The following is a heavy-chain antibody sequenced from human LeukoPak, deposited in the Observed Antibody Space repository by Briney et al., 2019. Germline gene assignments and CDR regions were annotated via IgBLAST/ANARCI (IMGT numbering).Heavy chain of an antibody. CDR1: GYTFTGYY. V-gene: IGHV1-2*06. CDR2: INPNSGGT. CDR3: ARVSFHGPPDY. D-gene: IGHD1-14*01. J-gene: IGHJ4*02. Sequence: ASVKVSCKASGYTFTGYYMHWVRQAPGQGLEWMGRINPNSGGTNYAQKFQGRATMTRDTSISTAYMELSRLRSDDTAVYYCARVSFHGPPDYWGQGTLVTVSS.